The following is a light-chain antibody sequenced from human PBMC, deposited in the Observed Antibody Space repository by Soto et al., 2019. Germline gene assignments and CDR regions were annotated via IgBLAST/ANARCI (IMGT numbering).Light chain of an antibody. CDR2: GAS. Sequence: ETVMTQSPATLSVSPGERATLSCRASQSVSSNLAWYQQKPGQAPRLLIYGASTRASGIPVSLSGSGSGTPFTPTISSLQSEDFAIYYCQQYNNWPPLTFGGGTKVEIK. V-gene: IGKV3-15*01. CDR3: QQYNNWPPLT. CDR1: QSVSSN. J-gene: IGKJ4*01.